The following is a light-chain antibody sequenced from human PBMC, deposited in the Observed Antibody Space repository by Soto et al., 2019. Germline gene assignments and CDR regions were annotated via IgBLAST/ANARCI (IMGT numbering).Light chain of an antibody. V-gene: IGKV3-20*01. CDR2: GAS. CDR3: QQYGTSPWT. Sequence: EIVLTQSPGTLSLSPGERATLSCRASQSISSSYLAWYQQKPGQAPRLLIYGASSRAVGIPDNFSGSGSGTDFTLTLSRLEPEDFAVYYCQQYGTSPWTFGQGTKVEIK. CDR1: QSISSSY. J-gene: IGKJ1*01.